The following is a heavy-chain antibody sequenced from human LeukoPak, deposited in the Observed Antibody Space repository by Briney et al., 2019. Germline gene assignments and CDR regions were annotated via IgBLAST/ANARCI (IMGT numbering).Heavy chain of an antibody. D-gene: IGHD3-10*01. CDR1: RSTFTNYW. CDR3: TSLYYS. CDR2: IKQDGSKR. V-gene: IGHV3-7*01. J-gene: IGHJ4*02. Sequence: GGSLRLSCTASRSTFTNYWMSWVRQAPGKGLEWVANIKQDGSKRYYVDSVKGRFTISRGNAKNSLYLQMNSLRAEDTAVYYCTSLYYSWGQGTLVTVSS.